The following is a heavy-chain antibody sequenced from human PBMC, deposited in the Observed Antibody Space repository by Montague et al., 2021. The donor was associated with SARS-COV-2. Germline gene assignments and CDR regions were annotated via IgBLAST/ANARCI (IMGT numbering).Heavy chain of an antibody. D-gene: IGHD6-13*01. V-gene: IGHV3-7*01. CDR3: ARDPYSSSWFDAFDI. CDR2: IKQDGSEK. J-gene: IGHJ3*02. Sequence: SLRLSCSASGFTFSSCWMSWVRQAPGKGLEWVANIKQDGSEKYYXDSVKGRFTISRDNAKNSLYLQMNSLRAEDTAVYYCARDPYSSSWFDAFDIWGQGTMVTVS. CDR1: GFTFSSCW.